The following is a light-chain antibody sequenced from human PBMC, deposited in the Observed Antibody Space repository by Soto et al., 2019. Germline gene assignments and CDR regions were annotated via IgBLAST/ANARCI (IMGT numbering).Light chain of an antibody. CDR1: QSVGSN. J-gene: IGKJ1*01. CDR2: GAS. Sequence: EIVMTQSPGTLSVSPGARAPLSCRVSQSVGSNLAWYQQKPGQAPRLLIYGASTRATAVPARFTAGGSGTEFTLTISSLQSDDLAVYYCQQYDKWPRTFGQGTKVDIK. CDR3: QQYDKWPRT. V-gene: IGKV3-15*01.